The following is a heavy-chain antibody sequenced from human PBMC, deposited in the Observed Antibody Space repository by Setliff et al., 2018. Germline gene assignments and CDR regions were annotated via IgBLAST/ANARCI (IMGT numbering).Heavy chain of an antibody. Sequence: PSETLSLTCSVAGGSMTDFFWHWFRRPPGKGLEWIGYIYTKGGTNYSPSLKSRVTMSVDRSRNQFSLTLSSVSAADVAVYYCARGLNTESWTPLYWSPGTLVTVYS. V-gene: IGHV4-4*08. CDR3: ARGLNTESWTPLY. CDR1: GGSMTDFF. D-gene: IGHD2-15*01. CDR2: IYTKGGT. J-gene: IGHJ4*02.